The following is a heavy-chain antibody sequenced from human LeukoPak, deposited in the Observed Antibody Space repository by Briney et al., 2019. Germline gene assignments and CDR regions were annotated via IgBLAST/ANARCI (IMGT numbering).Heavy chain of an antibody. J-gene: IGHJ4*02. CDR1: GYTFTGYY. CDR3: ASLGYSYGHHFDY. Sequence: ASVKVSCKASGYTFTGYYMHWVRQAPGQGLEWMGWINPNSGGTNYAQKFQGRVTMTRDTPISTAYMELSRLRSDDTAVYYCASLGYSYGHHFDYWGQGTLVTVSS. D-gene: IGHD5-18*01. V-gene: IGHV1-2*02. CDR2: INPNSGGT.